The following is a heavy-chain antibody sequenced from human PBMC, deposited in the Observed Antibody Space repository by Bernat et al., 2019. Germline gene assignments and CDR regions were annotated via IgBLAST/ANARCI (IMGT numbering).Heavy chain of an antibody. CDR2: IYHSGST. Sequence: QVQLQESGPGLVKPSETLSLTCAVSGYSISSGYYWGWIRQPPGKGLEWIGSIYHSGSTYYNPSLKSRVTISVDTSKNQFSLKLSSVTAADTAVYYCARDLRRYSYGWFDPWGQGTLVTVSS. V-gene: IGHV4-38-2*02. CDR3: ARDLRRYSYGWFDP. D-gene: IGHD5-18*01. J-gene: IGHJ5*02. CDR1: GYSISSGYY.